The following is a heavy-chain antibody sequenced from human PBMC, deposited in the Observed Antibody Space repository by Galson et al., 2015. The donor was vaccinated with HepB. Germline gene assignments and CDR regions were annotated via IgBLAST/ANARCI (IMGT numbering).Heavy chain of an antibody. CDR3: ARTVGYYFDY. Sequence: PRLSCAASGFTFSSHWMSWVRQAPGKGLEWVANIKQDGSEKYYVDSVKGRFTISRDNAKNSLYLQMNSLRAEDTAVYYCARTVGYYFDYWGQGTLVTVSS. CDR2: IKQDGSEK. CDR1: GFTFSSHW. J-gene: IGHJ4*02. V-gene: IGHV3-7*03. D-gene: IGHD2-15*01.